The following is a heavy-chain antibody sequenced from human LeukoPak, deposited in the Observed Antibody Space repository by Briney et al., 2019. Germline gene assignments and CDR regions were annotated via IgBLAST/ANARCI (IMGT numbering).Heavy chain of an antibody. D-gene: IGHD3-9*01. CDR1: GFTFSSYS. Sequence: PGGSLRLSCAASGFTFSSYSMNWVRQAPGKGLEWVSSISSSSSYIYYADSVKGRFTISRDNAKNSLYLQMNSLRAEDTAVYYCARAADILTGYSDDAFDIWGQGTMVTVSS. J-gene: IGHJ3*02. CDR3: ARAADILTGYSDDAFDI. CDR2: ISSSSSYI. V-gene: IGHV3-21*01.